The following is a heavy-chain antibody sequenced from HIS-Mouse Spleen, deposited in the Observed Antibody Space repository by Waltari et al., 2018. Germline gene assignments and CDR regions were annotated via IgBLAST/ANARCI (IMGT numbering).Heavy chain of an antibody. V-gene: IGHV1-2*02. J-gene: IGHJ4*02. CDR1: GYTFTGYY. CDR3: ARGRGPPYYFDY. Sequence: QVQLVQSGAEVKKPGASVKVSCKASGYTFTGYYMHWVRQAPGQGLEWMGWINTNSGGTNYAQKFQGRVTMTRDTSISTAYMELSRLRSDDTAVYYCARGRGPPYYFDYWGQGTLVTVSS. D-gene: IGHD3-16*01. CDR2: INTNSGGT.